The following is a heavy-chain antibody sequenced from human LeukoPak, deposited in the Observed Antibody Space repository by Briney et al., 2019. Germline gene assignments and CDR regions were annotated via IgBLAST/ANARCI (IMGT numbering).Heavy chain of an antibody. Sequence: PSETLSLTCTVSGDSISSYYWSWLRQPAGKGLEFIGHIHNSVSTNDNPSLKSRVTMSLDTSKSEISLKLSSVTAADTAVYYCASSVKLTARTPVYYYYFMDVWGKGTTVTVSS. V-gene: IGHV4-4*07. CDR2: IHNSVST. D-gene: IGHD1-1*01. CDR1: GDSISSYY. J-gene: IGHJ6*03. CDR3: ASSVKLTARTPVYYYYFMDV.